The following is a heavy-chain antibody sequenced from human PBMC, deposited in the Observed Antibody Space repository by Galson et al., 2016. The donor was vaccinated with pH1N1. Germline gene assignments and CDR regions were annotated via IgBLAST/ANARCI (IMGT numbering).Heavy chain of an antibody. D-gene: IGHD3-10*01. CDR3: AKDNLIFGGAGGMDV. CDR2: ISWDGGSI. V-gene: IGHV3-43D*03. Sequence: SLRLSCAASGFTFDEYAMHWVRQAPGKGLEWVSLISWDGGSIFYADSVKGRFTISRDNSKNSLFLEMNSLGAEDSALYYCAKDNLIFGGAGGMDVWGPGTTVTASS. CDR1: GFTFDEYA. J-gene: IGHJ6*02.